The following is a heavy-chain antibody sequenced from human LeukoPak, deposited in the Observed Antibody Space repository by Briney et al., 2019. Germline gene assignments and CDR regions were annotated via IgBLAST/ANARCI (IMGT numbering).Heavy chain of an antibody. D-gene: IGHD3-16*01. CDR1: GYTFTSSC. Sequence: ASVKVSCKSSGYTFTSSCVTWVRQAPGQGLEWMGWITAYNGNTMYAQNLQDRVTMTTDTSTNPAYMELRDLTSDDTAVYYCARVVGVTPTGNVDYWGQGVLVTVSS. V-gene: IGHV1-18*01. J-gene: IGHJ4*02. CDR2: ITAYNGNT. CDR3: ARVVGVTPTGNVDY.